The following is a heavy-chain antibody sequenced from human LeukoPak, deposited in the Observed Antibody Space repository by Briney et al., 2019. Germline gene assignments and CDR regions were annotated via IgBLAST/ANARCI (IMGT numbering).Heavy chain of an antibody. D-gene: IGHD3-3*02. CDR1: GGSMTTHH. J-gene: IGHJ4*02. V-gene: IGHV4-59*11. CDR3: TTIKRGDIFGYFDF. CDR2: VFDSGRT. Sequence: PSETLSLTCTVSGGSMTTHHWNWIRQTPGKGLEWIGYVFDSGRTKVNPSLKSRVTLSADTSKSQLSLRLSSVTAADTAMYYCTTIKRGDIFGYFDFWGQGILVTVSS.